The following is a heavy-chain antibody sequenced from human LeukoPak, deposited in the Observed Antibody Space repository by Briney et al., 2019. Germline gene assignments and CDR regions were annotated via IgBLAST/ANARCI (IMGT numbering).Heavy chain of an antibody. CDR2: INGDGSST. J-gene: IGHJ6*02. D-gene: IGHD3-16*01. V-gene: IGHV3-74*01. CDR3: ARGEVRNGVDR. CDR1: GFTFSAFW. Sequence: GGSLRLSCAASGFTFSAFWMHWVRQVPGKGLVWVSRINGDGSSTSHADSVKGRFTISRDNAKNTLYLQMNSLRAEDTAVYYRARGEVRNGVDRRGQGTTVTVSS.